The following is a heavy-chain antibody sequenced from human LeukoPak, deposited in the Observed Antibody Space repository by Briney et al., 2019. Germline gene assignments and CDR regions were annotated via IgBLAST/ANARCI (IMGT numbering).Heavy chain of an antibody. CDR2: INAGNGNT. J-gene: IGHJ4*02. Sequence: ASVKVSCTASGYTFTSYAMHWVRQAPGQRLEWMGWINAGNGNTKYSQKFQGRVTITRDTSASTAYMELSSLRSEDTAVYYCARYPYADCSGGSCHPFDYWGQGTLVTVSS. D-gene: IGHD2-15*01. CDR1: GYTFTSYA. CDR3: ARYPYADCSGGSCHPFDY. V-gene: IGHV1-3*01.